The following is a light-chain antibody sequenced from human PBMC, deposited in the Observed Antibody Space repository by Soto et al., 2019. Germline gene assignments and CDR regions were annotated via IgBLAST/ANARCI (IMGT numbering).Light chain of an antibody. J-gene: IGKJ5*01. CDR2: DAS. CDR1: QSINTY. V-gene: IGKV1-5*01. CDR3: QQYGSSSYA. Sequence: EIVLTQSPATLSVSTGDGATLSCRASQSINTYLAWYQQKPGQAPKLLIYDASRLTTGVPARFSGSGSGTNFTLTISSLQPDDFAAYYCQQYGSSSYAFGQGTRLEI.